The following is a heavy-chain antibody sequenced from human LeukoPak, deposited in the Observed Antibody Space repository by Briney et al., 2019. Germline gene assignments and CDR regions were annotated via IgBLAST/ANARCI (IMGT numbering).Heavy chain of an antibody. V-gene: IGHV1-69*06. CDR1: GGTFSSYA. D-gene: IGHD2-8*01. CDR2: IIPIFGTA. Sequence: SVKVSCKASGGTFSSYAISWVRQAPGRGLEWMGGIIPIFGTANYAQKFQGRVTITADKSTSTAYMELSSLRSEDTAVYYCARAGRYCTNGVCYKPFDYWGQGTLVTVSS. CDR3: ARAGRYCTNGVCYKPFDY. J-gene: IGHJ4*02.